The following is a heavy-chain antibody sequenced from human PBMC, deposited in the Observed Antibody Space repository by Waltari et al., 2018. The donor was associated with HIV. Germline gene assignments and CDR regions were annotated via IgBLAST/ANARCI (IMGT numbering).Heavy chain of an antibody. Sequence: QVQLVQSGAEVKKPGASVTVSCKASGYTFPHYYIHWLRQAPGQGLEWMGCISPSTGATTYAQKFLHRITVTRDTSITTVYMELSSLTSDDTATYYCARENSDSGDGSWFDPWGQGTLVTVSS. CDR1: GYTFPHYY. CDR2: ISPSTGAT. V-gene: IGHV1-2*02. D-gene: IGHD2-21*02. J-gene: IGHJ5*02. CDR3: ARENSDSGDGSWFDP.